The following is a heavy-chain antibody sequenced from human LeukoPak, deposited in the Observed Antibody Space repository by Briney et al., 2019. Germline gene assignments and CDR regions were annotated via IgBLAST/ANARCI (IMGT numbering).Heavy chain of an antibody. J-gene: IGHJ3*02. CDR2: IYPGDSDT. CDR3: ARPRLISGSYSPSAFDI. D-gene: IGHD1-26*01. CDR1: GYSFTSYW. Sequence: ESQKISCKGSGYSFTSYWIGWVRQMPGKGLEWMGIIYPGDSDTRYSPSFQGQVTISADKSISTAYLQWSSLKASDTAMYYCARPRLISGSYSPSAFDIWGQGTMVTVSS. V-gene: IGHV5-51*01.